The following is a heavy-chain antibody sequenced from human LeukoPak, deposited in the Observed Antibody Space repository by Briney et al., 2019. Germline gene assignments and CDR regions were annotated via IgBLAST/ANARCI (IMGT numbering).Heavy chain of an antibody. V-gene: IGHV1-69*06. D-gene: IGHD3-9*01. CDR2: IIPIFGTA. CDR1: GGTFTSYA. Sequence: GSSVKVSCKASGGTFTSYAISLVRQAPGQGLEWMGGIIPIFGTANYAQKFQGRVTITADKSTSTAYMELSSLSSEDPAVYYCAGDYDIVTGHHPWGQGTLVTVS. J-gene: IGHJ5*02. CDR3: AGDYDIVTGHHP.